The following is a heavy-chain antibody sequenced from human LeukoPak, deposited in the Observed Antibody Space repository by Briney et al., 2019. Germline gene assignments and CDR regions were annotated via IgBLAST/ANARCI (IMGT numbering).Heavy chain of an antibody. CDR3: AKLTRIAVAGTDFDY. CDR2: ISGSGGST. Sequence: GGSLRLSCAASGFTFSSYAMSWVRQAPGKGLEWVSAISGSGGSTYYADSVKGRFTISRDNSKNTLYLQMNSLRAEDTAVYYCAKLTRIAVAGTDFDYWGQGTLVTVSS. D-gene: IGHD6-19*01. J-gene: IGHJ4*02. V-gene: IGHV3-23*01. CDR1: GFTFSSYA.